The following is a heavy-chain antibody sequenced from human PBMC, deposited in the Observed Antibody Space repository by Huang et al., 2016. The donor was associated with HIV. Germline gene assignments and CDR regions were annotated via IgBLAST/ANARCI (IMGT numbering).Heavy chain of an antibody. Sequence: QVQLYQWGAGPLRPSETLSLTCGVSGGSFHGYYWNWLRQSPGRGLEWIGEVNHGGRTKYKPALKSRVTISVDTSKIQFSLNLTSVTATDTADYYCATSRSGSGWFLDIWGRGTLVSVS. J-gene: IGHJ2*01. CDR3: ATSRSGSGWFLDI. V-gene: IGHV4-34*01. CDR2: VNHGGRT. CDR1: GGSFHGYY. D-gene: IGHD6-19*01.